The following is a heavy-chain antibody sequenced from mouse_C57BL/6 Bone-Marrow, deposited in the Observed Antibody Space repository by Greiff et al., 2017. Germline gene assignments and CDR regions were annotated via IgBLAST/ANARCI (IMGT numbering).Heavy chain of an antibody. CDR1: GFNIKDDY. V-gene: IGHV14-4*01. CDR2: IDPEIGDT. Sequence: EVKVEESGAELVRPGASVKLSCTASGFNIKDDYIHWVKQRPEQGLEWIGWIDPEIGDTEYASKFQGKATITSDTSSNTAYLQLSSLTSEDTAVYFCSSLDGNYFDFWGQGTPLTVAS. D-gene: IGHD2-1*01. J-gene: IGHJ2*01. CDR3: SSLDGNYFDF.